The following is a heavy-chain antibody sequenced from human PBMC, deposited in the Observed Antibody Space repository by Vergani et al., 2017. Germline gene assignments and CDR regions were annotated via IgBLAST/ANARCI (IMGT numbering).Heavy chain of an antibody. V-gene: IGHV4-4*02. J-gene: IGHJ6*02. CDR1: GGTFSSYAI. Sequence: QVQLVQSGAEVKKPGSSVKVSCKASGGTFSSYAISWVRQAPGKGLEWIGEIYHSGSTNYNPSLKSRVTISVDKSKNQFSLKLSSVTAADTAVYYCARERGATTGPMDVWGQGTTVTVSS. CDR3: ARERGATTGPMDV. CDR2: IYHSGST. D-gene: IGHD5-12*01.